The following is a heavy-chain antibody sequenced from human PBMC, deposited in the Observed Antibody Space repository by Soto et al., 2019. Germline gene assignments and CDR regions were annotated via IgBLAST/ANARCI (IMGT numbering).Heavy chain of an antibody. CDR2: IYYSGST. CDR1: GGSISSYY. D-gene: IGHD6-19*01. Sequence: QVQLQESGPGLVKPSETLSLTCTVSGGSISSYYLSWIRQPPGKGLELIGSIYYSGSTNYNPSLKSRLTLSLDTSKNQFYLKLSSVTAAATAVYYCARAQGDRQWLAEYDDYGMDVWGQGTTVTVSS. J-gene: IGHJ6*02. CDR3: ARAQGDRQWLAEYDDYGMDV. V-gene: IGHV4-59*01.